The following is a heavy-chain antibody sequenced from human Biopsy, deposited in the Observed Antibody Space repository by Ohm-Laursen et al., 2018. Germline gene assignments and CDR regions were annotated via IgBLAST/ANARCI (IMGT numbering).Heavy chain of an antibody. CDR3: ARGRLRAVARFDY. CDR2: IFHTGTT. J-gene: IGHJ4*02. CDR1: GYSISTGYY. Sequence: SETLSLTCVVSGYSISTGYYWGWIRQPPGKGLEWIGSIFHTGTTNYNPSLKSRVTISVDTSKNQFSLKLSSVTAADTAVYYCARGRLRAVARFDYWGQGTLVTVSS. D-gene: IGHD6-19*01. V-gene: IGHV4-38-2*01.